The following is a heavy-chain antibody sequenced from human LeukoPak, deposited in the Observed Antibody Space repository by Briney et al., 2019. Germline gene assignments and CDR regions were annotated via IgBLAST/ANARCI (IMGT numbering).Heavy chain of an antibody. V-gene: IGHV4-59*01. CDR1: GGSISSYY. CDR3: ARGVYIAAAQYGY. CDR2: IYYSGTT. D-gene: IGHD6-13*01. Sequence: SETLSLTCTVSGGSISSYYWSWIRQPPGKGLEWIGYIYYSGTTNYNPSLMSRVTISVDTSKNQFSLKLSSVTAADTAVYYCARGVYIAAAQYGYWGQGTLVTVSS. J-gene: IGHJ4*02.